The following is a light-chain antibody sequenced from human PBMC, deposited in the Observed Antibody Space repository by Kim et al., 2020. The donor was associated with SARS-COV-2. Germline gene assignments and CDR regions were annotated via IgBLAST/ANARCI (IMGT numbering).Light chain of an antibody. CDR2: DVS. CDR3: SSYTSSSTFYV. J-gene: IGLJ1*01. Sequence: ITTACTGSSNDVDGYNYVSWYQQHPGKAPKLMIYDVSNRPTGVSYRFSGSKSGNTASLTISGLQAEDEADYYCSSYTSSSTFYVFGTGTKVTVL. CDR1: SNDVDGYNY. V-gene: IGLV2-14*04.